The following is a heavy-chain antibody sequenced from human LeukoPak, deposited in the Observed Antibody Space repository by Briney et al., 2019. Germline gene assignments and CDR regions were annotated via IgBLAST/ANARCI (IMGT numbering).Heavy chain of an antibody. Sequence: PSETLSLTCTVSGGSISSSNNYWGWIRQPPGKGLEWIGSIYYSGTTHYNPSLQSRVTISVDTSKNQFSLKVTSVTAADTAVYFCARDGFSTRRFDYWGQGTQVTVSS. CDR2: IYYSGTT. CDR1: GGSISSSNNY. CDR3: ARDGFSTRRFDY. D-gene: IGHD1-1*01. J-gene: IGHJ4*02. V-gene: IGHV4-39*02.